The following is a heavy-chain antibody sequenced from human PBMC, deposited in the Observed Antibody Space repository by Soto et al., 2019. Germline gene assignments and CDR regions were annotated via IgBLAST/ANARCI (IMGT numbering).Heavy chain of an antibody. J-gene: IGHJ4*02. CDR2: IVVGSGNT. D-gene: IGHD4-17*01. V-gene: IGHV1-58*01. Sequence: RQARGQRLEWIGWIVVGSGNTNYAQKFQERVTITRDMSTSTAYMELSSLRSEDTAVYYCAAVGATTVYYWGQRTLVTVSS. CDR3: AAVGATTVYY.